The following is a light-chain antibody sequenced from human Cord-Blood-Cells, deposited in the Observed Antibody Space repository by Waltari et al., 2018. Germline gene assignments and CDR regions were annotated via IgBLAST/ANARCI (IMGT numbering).Light chain of an antibody. V-gene: IGKV1-27*01. CDR1: QGISNY. Sequence: DIQMTQSPSSLSAFEGDRVTITCRASQGISNYLAWYQQKPGKVPKLLIYAASTLQSGVPSRFSGRGSGTDFTLTISSLQPEDVATYYCQKYNSAPQTFGPGTKVDIK. CDR3: QKYNSAPQT. CDR2: AAS. J-gene: IGKJ3*01.